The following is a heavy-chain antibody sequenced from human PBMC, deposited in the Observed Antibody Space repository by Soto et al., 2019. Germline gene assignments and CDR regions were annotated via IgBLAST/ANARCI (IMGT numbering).Heavy chain of an antibody. D-gene: IGHD3-16*01. Sequence: QVQLVQSGAEVTKPGASVNVSCKASGYTFIGFYLHWVRQAPGQGRERMAFINPNTGVTNYAQKFQGSVNMTRDTSISTAYMEVSRLRSDDTAVYYCARGPRYAMDVWGQGTTVIV. J-gene: IGHJ6*02. V-gene: IGHV1-2*02. CDR3: ARGPRYAMDV. CDR1: GYTFIGFY. CDR2: INPNTGVT.